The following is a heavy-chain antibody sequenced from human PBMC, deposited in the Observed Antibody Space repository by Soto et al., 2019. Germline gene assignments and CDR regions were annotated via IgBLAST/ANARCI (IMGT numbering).Heavy chain of an antibody. V-gene: IGHV3-23*01. CDR3: AKDTVAIRSFYFDS. D-gene: IGHD2-21*01. Sequence: GGSLSLSCETSGFTFGNYAMTWVRQAPGKGLEWVSTISGSGDRTYYADSVTGRFTISRDNSKNTLYLQMHSLGVEDTAVYFCAKDTVAIRSFYFDSWAQGPLVTVSS. CDR2: ISGSGDRT. CDR1: GFTFGNYA. J-gene: IGHJ4*02.